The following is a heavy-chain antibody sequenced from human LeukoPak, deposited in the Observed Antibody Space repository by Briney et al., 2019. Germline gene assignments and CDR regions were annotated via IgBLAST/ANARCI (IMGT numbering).Heavy chain of an antibody. Sequence: PSETLSLTCSVSGGSIHNYHWSWIRQPPGRGLEWIGYIYYSGSPNYNPSLKSRVTISGDTSKNQFSLNLDSVSAADTAVYYCARGGEVGASPFDYWGQGILVTVSS. CDR3: ARGGEVGASPFDY. CDR1: GGSIHNYH. V-gene: IGHV4-59*01. D-gene: IGHD1-26*01. J-gene: IGHJ4*02. CDR2: IYYSGSP.